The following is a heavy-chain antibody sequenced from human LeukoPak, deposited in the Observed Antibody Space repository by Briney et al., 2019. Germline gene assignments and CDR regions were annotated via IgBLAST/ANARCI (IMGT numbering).Heavy chain of an antibody. CDR3: ARVREGAFDI. D-gene: IGHD3-10*01. CDR2: IYHSGST. V-gene: IGHV4-30-2*01. CDR1: GGSISSGGYY. Sequence: PSETLSLTCTVSGGSISSGGYYWSWIRQPPGKGLEWIGYIYHSGSTYYNPSLKSRVTISVDRSKNQFSLKLSSVTAADTAVYYCARVREGAFDIWGQGTMVTVSS. J-gene: IGHJ3*02.